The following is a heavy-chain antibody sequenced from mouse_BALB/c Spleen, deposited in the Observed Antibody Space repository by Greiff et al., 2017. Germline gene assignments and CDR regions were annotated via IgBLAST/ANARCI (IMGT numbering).Heavy chain of an antibody. J-gene: IGHJ4*01. CDR2: ISSGSSTI. Sequence: EVKLMESGGGLVQPGGSRKLSCAASGFTFSSFGMHWVRQAPEKGLEWVAYISSGSSTIYYADTVKGRFTISRDNPKNTLFLQMTSLRSEDTAMYYCARSHYDKYYYAMDYWGQGTSVTVSS. CDR3: ARSHYDKYYYAMDY. CDR1: GFTFSSFG. V-gene: IGHV5-17*02. D-gene: IGHD2-4*01.